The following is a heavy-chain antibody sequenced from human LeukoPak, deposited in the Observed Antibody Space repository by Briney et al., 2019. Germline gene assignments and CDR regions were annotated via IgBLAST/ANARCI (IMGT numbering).Heavy chain of an antibody. V-gene: IGHV4-39*07. Sequence: SETLSLTCTVSGGSISSSSYYWGWIRQPPGKGLEWIGSIYYSGSTYYNPSLKSRVTISVDTSKNQFSLKLSSVTAADTAVYYCARDMFEAYEYYYYYMDVWGKGTTVTVSS. CDR2: IYYSGST. CDR3: ARDMFEAYEYYYYYMDV. D-gene: IGHD3-10*02. CDR1: GGSISSSSYY. J-gene: IGHJ6*03.